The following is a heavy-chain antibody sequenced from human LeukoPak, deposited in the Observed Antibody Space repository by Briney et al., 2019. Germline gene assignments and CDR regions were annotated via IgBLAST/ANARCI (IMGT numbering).Heavy chain of an antibody. Sequence: SETLSLTCTVSGGSITSYYRSWIRQSPGKGLEWIGFMYYSGTTNYNPSLKSRVTISLGMSKNQFSLKLSSVTAADTAVYYCARLPMAVTPHVDYWGQGTLVTVSS. V-gene: IGHV4-59*01. CDR1: GGSITSYY. J-gene: IGHJ4*02. CDR2: MYYSGTT. D-gene: IGHD2-21*02. CDR3: ARLPMAVTPHVDY.